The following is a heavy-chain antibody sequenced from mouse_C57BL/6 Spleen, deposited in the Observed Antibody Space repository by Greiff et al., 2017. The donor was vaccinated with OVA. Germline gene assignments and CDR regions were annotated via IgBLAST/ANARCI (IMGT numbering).Heavy chain of an antibody. CDR1: GSTFTSSW. Sequence: QVQLQQPGAEPVQPGASVTMSCKASGSTFTSSWITWVKQRPGQGLEWIGDLYTGSGSTTYNEKLKSKATLPVDTSSSTAYMQLSSLTSEDSAVYYCAREDGSSYVWFAYWGQGTLVTVSA. D-gene: IGHD1-1*01. V-gene: IGHV1-55*01. CDR2: LYTGSGST. J-gene: IGHJ3*01. CDR3: AREDGSSYVWFAY.